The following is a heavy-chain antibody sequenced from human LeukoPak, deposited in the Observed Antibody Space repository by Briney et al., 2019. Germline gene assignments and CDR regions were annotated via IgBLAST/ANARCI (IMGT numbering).Heavy chain of an antibody. CDR2: ISSTGSSI. V-gene: IGHV3-21*01. D-gene: IGHD1-1*01. CDR3: ARDDVAWNDVHWFDP. Sequence: GGSLRLSCAASGFTFSYYTVSWVRQAPGKGLEGVSSISSTGSSIYYADSVKGRFTISRDNVKNSLYLQMSSLRVEDTAVYYCARDDVAWNDVHWFDPWGQGTLVTVSS. J-gene: IGHJ5*02. CDR1: GFTFSYYT.